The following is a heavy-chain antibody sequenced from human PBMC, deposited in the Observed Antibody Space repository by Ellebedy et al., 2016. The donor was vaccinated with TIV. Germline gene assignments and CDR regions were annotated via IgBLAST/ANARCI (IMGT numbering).Heavy chain of an antibody. CDR1: GGSISSYY. CDR2: IYYSGST. J-gene: IGHJ4*02. D-gene: IGHD5-18*01. CDR3: ARGGRGYSYGRFDY. V-gene: IGHV4-59*12. Sequence: SETLSLXXTVSGGSISSYYWSWIRQPPGKGLEWIGYIYYSGSTNYNPSLKSRVTISVDTSKNQFSLKLSSVTAADTAVYYCARGGRGYSYGRFDYWGQGTLVTVSS.